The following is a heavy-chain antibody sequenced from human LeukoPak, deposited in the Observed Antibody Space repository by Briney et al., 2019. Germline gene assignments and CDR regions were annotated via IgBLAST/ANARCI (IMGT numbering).Heavy chain of an antibody. CDR1: GGSISSSSYY. D-gene: IGHD3-16*01. Sequence: SETLSLTCTVSGGSISSSSYYWGWIRQPPGKGLEWIGSIYYSGSTYYNPSLKSRVTISVDTSKNQFSLKLSSVTAADTAVYYCATYYDYVWGTLSWGQGTLVTVSS. J-gene: IGHJ4*02. CDR3: ATYYDYVWGTLS. CDR2: IYYSGST. V-gene: IGHV4-39*07.